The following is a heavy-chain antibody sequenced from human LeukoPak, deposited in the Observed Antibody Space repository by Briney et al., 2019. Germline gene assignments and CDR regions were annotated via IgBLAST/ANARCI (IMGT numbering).Heavy chain of an antibody. V-gene: IGHV3-21*01. D-gene: IGHD6-6*01. Sequence: SGGSLRLSCAASGFTFSSYSMNWVRQAPGKGLEWVSSISSSSSYIYYADSVKGRFTISRDNAKNSLYLQTNSLRAEDTAVYYCARGPGLGGSSSYFDYWGQGALVTVSS. J-gene: IGHJ4*02. CDR2: ISSSSSYI. CDR1: GFTFSSYS. CDR3: ARGPGLGGSSSYFDY.